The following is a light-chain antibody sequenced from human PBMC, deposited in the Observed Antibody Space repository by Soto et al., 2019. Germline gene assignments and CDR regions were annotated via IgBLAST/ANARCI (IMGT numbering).Light chain of an antibody. J-gene: IGLJ2*01. Sequence: QSVLTQPPSVSGAPGQRVTISCTGSSSNIGAGYDVHWYQQLPGTAPKLLIYGNSNRPSGVPDRFSGSKSGTSASLAITGLQAEDEADYYCQSYDSHLSGVVFCGGTELTVL. CDR3: QSYDSHLSGVV. CDR1: SSNIGAGYD. CDR2: GNS. V-gene: IGLV1-40*01.